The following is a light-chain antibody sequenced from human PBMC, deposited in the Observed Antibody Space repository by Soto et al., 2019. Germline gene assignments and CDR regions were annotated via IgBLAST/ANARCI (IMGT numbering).Light chain of an antibody. CDR1: SSDVGGYNY. CDR3: SSYTSSSTLG. Sequence: QSAVTQPACVSGSPGQSITISCTGTSSDVGGYNYVSWYQQHPGKAPKLMIYEVSNRPSGVSNRFSGSKSGNTASLTISGLQAEDEADYYCSSYTSSSTLGFGTGTKVTVL. V-gene: IGLV2-14*01. J-gene: IGLJ1*01. CDR2: EVS.